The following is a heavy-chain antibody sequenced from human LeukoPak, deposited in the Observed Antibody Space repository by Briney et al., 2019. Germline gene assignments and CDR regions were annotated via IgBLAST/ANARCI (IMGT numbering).Heavy chain of an antibody. CDR1: GGSISSSSW. V-gene: IGHV4-4*02. Sequence: PSETLSLTCTVSGGSISSSSWWTWVRQPPGKGLKWVGEIYLRGNTNYNPSLESRVTISVDESKTQLSLRLESVTAADTAVYYCARGTITTVTDSWGPGTLVTVSS. D-gene: IGHD4-17*01. CDR2: IYLRGNT. CDR3: ARGTITTVTDS. J-gene: IGHJ4*02.